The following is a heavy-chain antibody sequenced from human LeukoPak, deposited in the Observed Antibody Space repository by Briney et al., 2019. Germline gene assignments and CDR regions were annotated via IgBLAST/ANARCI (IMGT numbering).Heavy chain of an antibody. CDR1: GFTFSSYW. CDR3: ARDHGDYELDY. Sequence: GGSLRLSCAASGFTFSSYWMHWVRQAPGKGLVWVSRINTDGSSTSYADSVKGRFTISRDNAKNTLYLQMNSLRAEDTAVYYCARDHGDYELDYWGQGTLVTVSS. V-gene: IGHV3-74*01. CDR2: INTDGSST. D-gene: IGHD4-17*01. J-gene: IGHJ4*02.